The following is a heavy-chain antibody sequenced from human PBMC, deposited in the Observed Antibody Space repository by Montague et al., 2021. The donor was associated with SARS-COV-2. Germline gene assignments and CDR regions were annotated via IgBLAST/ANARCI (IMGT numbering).Heavy chain of an antibody. V-gene: IGHV3-23*01. J-gene: IGHJ4*02. Sequence: SRRLSCAASEFPFSSYAMSWFRQAPGKGLEWVSAISGSGGRTYYADSVKGRFTLSRDNSKNMLYLQMYSLRAEDTAVYYCAKAALGSSSYFDYWGQGTLVTVSS. CDR2: ISGSGGRT. D-gene: IGHD6-13*01. CDR1: EFPFSSYA. CDR3: AKAALGSSSYFDY.